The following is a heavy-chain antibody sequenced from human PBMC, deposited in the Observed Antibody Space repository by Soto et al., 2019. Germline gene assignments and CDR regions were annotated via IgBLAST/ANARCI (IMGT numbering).Heavy chain of an antibody. V-gene: IGHV4-34*01. CDR3: AGPGYGSDCRCRFDY. CDR1: GGSLSGSY. Sequence: LSLTCAVYGGSLSGSYWSWIRQPPGTGLEWIGEIHHSGSTYYNPSLKSRVTLSVDTSKNQFSLKLNSVTAADTAVYYCAGPGYGSDCRCRFDYWGQGTLVTVSS. D-gene: IGHD2-15*01. J-gene: IGHJ4*02. CDR2: IHHSGST.